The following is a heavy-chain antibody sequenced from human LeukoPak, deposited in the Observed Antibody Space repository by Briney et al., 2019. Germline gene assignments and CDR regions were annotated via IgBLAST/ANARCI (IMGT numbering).Heavy chain of an antibody. CDR2: INHSGST. CDR1: GGSFSGYY. Sequence: PSETLSLTCAVYGGSFSGYYWSWIRQPPGKGLEWIGEINHSGSTNYNPSLKSRVTISVDTSKNQFSLKLSSVTAADTAVYYCARHPAADYDFWSGSFYYYGMDVWGQGTTVTVSS. V-gene: IGHV4-34*01. CDR3: ARHPAADYDFWSGSFYYYGMDV. D-gene: IGHD3-3*01. J-gene: IGHJ6*02.